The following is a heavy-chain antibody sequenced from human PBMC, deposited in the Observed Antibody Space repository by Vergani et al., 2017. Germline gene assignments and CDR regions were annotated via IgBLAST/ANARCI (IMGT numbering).Heavy chain of an antibody. V-gene: IGHV3-23*04. CDR3: ARLSYNTSPYLQGGYDC. CDR2: ISARYPST. Sequence: VQLVASGGGVIQPGGSVRLSCAASGFTFSACPMTWVRQAPGKGLEWVSAISARYPSTYYAGSVKGRFTISRDKSKNMMYLQMNSLKAEDTAVYYCARLSYNTSPYLQGGYDCWGQGTLVSDSS. CDR1: GFTFSACP. D-gene: IGHD2-8*01. J-gene: IGHJ4*02.